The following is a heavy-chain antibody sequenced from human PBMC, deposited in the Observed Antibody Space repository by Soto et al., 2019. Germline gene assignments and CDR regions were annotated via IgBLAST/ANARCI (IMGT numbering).Heavy chain of an antibody. Sequence: SETLSLTCAVYGGSFSGYYWTWIRQPPGTGLEWIGEINHSGSTNYNPSHKSRINKSVDTSKNQFSLKMTTVTDADTAVYICVSGYPWVGFDYWGQGTLVTVSS. D-gene: IGHD1-26*01. J-gene: IGHJ4*02. CDR1: GGSFSGYY. CDR3: VSGYPWVGFDY. V-gene: IGHV4-34*01. CDR2: INHSGST.